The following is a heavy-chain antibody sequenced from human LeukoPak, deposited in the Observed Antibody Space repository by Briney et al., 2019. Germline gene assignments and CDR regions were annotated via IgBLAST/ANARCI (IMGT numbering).Heavy chain of an antibody. V-gene: IGHV1-18*01. Sequence: AASVKVSCKASGYTFTSYGISWVRQAPGQGLEWMGWISAYNGNTNYAQKLQGRVTMTTDTSTSTAYMELRSLRSDDTAVYYCARDRPYSSSWFRKDAFDIWGQGTMVTVSS. CDR2: ISAYNGNT. J-gene: IGHJ3*02. CDR1: GYTFTSYG. CDR3: ARDRPYSSSWFRKDAFDI. D-gene: IGHD6-13*01.